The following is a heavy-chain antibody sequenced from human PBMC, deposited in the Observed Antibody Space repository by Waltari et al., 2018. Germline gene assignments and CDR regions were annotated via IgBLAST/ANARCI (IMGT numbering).Heavy chain of an antibody. J-gene: IGHJ4*02. Sequence: QVQLVQSGAEVKKPGSSVKVSCKASGGTFSSYAISWVRQAPGQGLEWMGGIIPICGTANDAQKFQGRVTITTDESTRTAYRELSSLRSEDTAVYYCARTHGDPLEWLLSLDYWGQGTLVTVSS. D-gene: IGHD3-3*01. V-gene: IGHV1-69*05. CDR2: IIPICGTA. CDR1: GGTFSSYA. CDR3: ARTHGDPLEWLLSLDY.